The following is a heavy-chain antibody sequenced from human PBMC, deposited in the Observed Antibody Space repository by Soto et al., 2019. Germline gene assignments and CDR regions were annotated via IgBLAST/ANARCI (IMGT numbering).Heavy chain of an antibody. CDR3: ARLKYCSSTSCYTPFDI. Sequence: GESLKISCKGSGYSFTSYWIGWVRQMPGKGLEWMGIIYPGDSDTRYSPSFQGQVTISADKSISTAYLQWSSLKASDTAMYYCARLKYCSSTSCYTPFDIWGQGTMVTVSS. CDR2: IYPGDSDT. J-gene: IGHJ3*02. V-gene: IGHV5-51*01. CDR1: GYSFTSYW. D-gene: IGHD2-2*02.